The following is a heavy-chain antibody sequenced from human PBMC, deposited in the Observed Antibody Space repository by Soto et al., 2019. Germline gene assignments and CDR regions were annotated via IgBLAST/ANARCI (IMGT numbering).Heavy chain of an antibody. V-gene: IGHV3-15*01. CDR3: TKGRFSSSLYFDS. CDR2: IKSKTDGGTT. Sequence: EVQLVESGGGLVKPGGTLRVSCAASGITFSNVWMTWVRQAPGKGLEWVGRIKSKTDGGTTDYGAPVRGRFTISRDDSTNKVYLQMNSRKTEDTAVYYCTKGRFSSSLYFDSWGQGTLVTVS. D-gene: IGHD6-6*01. CDR1: GITFSNVW. J-gene: IGHJ4*02.